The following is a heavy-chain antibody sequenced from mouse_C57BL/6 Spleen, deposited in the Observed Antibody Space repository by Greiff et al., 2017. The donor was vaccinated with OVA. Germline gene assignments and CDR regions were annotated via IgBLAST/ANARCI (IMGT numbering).Heavy chain of an antibody. Sequence: QVTLKESGPGILQSSQTLSLTCSFSGFSLSTSGMGVSWIRQPSGKGLEWLAHIYWDDDKRYNPSLKSRLTISKDTSRNQVFLKITSVDTADTATYYCARRGGSLYDGLFFDYWGQGTTLTVSS. CDR1: GFSLSTSGMG. J-gene: IGHJ2*01. D-gene: IGHD2-3*01. CDR3: ARRGGSLYDGLFFDY. V-gene: IGHV8-12*01. CDR2: IYWDDDK.